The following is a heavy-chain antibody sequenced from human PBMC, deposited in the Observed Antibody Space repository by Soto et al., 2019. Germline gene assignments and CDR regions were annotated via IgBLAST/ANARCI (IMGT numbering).Heavy chain of an antibody. Sequence: QVPLVQSGAEVKKPGSSVKVSCKASGGTFSSYAITWVRQAPGQGLEWMGGIIPIFGTANYAQKFQGRVTITADKSTSTAYMELSSLRSEDTAVYYCARFVLGIAARFFDYWGQGTLVTVSS. V-gene: IGHV1-69*06. J-gene: IGHJ4*02. CDR3: ARFVLGIAARFFDY. D-gene: IGHD6-6*01. CDR2: IIPIFGTA. CDR1: GGTFSSYA.